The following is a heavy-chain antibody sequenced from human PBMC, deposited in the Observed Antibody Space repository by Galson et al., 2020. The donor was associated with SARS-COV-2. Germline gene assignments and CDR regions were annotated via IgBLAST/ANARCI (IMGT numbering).Heavy chain of an antibody. D-gene: IGHD4-17*01. CDR3: ASGEASDFDY. J-gene: IGHJ4*02. CDR2: MNPNSGGT. Sequence: ASVKVSCKASGYSFIGYYMHWVRQAPGQGLEWMGWMNPNSGGTKYAQKFQGRVTMTRDTSITTAYMELTSLRSDDTAIYYCASGEASDFDYWGQGTLVTVS. V-gene: IGHV1-2*02. CDR1: GYSFIGYY.